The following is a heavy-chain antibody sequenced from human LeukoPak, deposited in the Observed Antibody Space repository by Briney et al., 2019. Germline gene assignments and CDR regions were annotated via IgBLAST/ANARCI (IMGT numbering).Heavy chain of an antibody. CDR2: ISSSSSYI. V-gene: IGHV3-21*01. J-gene: IGHJ4*02. CDR3: ARILDSAWGELGY. D-gene: IGHD6-19*01. Sequence: GGSLRLSCAASGFTFSSYSMNWVRQAPGKGLEWVSSISSSSSYIYYADSVKGRFTISRDNAKNTLYLQMNSLRAEDTAVYYCARILDSAWGELGYWGQGTLVTVSS. CDR1: GFTFSSYS.